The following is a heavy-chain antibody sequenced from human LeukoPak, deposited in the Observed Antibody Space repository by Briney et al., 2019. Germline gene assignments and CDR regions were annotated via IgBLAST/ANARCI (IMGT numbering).Heavy chain of an antibody. J-gene: IGHJ4*02. CDR2: ISAYTGNT. V-gene: IGHV1-18*01. D-gene: IGHD3-3*01. CDR1: GYTFTSYG. CDR3: ARRAKIGITILGVPWGYFDY. Sequence: ASVKVSCKASGYTFTSYGISWVRQAPGQGPEWMGWISAYTGNTFYAQKLQGRVTMSTDTSTSTAYMELRSLRSDDTAVYYCARRAKIGITILGVPWGYFDYWGQGTLVTVSS.